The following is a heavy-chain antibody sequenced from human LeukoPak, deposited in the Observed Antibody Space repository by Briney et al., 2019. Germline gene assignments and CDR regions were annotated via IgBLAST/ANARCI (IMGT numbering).Heavy chain of an antibody. V-gene: IGHV4-4*02. J-gene: IGHJ4*02. CDR2: IYHSGST. CDR3: ARTLGGHGYYGLFDY. CDR1: GGSISSSNW. Sequence: SETLSLTCAISGGSISSSNWWSWVRQPPGKGLEWIGEIYHSGSTNYNPSLKSRVTISVDKSKNQFSLKLSSVTAADTAVYYCARTLGGHGYYGLFDYWGQGTLVTVSS. D-gene: IGHD3-22*01.